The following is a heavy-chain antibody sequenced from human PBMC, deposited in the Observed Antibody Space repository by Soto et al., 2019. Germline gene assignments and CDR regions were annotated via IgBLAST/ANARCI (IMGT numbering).Heavy chain of an antibody. CDR3: ASNSQSCSGGSGYAY. J-gene: IGHJ4*02. D-gene: IGHD2-15*01. Sequence: QVQLVQSGAEVKKPGSSVKVSCKASGGTFGRFSISWVRQAPGQGLEWMGGTIPIFSVTNYAQKYQGRLIITADESTKTAYMELTSLRSDDTAIYYGASNSQSCSGGSGYAYWGQGTLLTVSS. V-gene: IGHV1-69*01. CDR2: TIPIFSVT. CDR1: GGTFGRFS.